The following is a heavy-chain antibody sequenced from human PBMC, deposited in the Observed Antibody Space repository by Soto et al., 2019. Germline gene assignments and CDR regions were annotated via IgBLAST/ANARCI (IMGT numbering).Heavy chain of an antibody. J-gene: IGHJ4*02. Sequence: PGGSLRLSCAASGFSFDDYTIHWVRQRPGKGLEWVSLISWDGGVTSYAASVKGRFTISRDNSKNSLFLQMNSLRTEDTALYYCAKVNYDFWSGVGPNFDYWGQGALVTVSS. CDR3: AKVNYDFWSGVGPNFDY. D-gene: IGHD3-3*01. CDR1: GFSFDDYT. CDR2: ISWDGGVT. V-gene: IGHV3-43*01.